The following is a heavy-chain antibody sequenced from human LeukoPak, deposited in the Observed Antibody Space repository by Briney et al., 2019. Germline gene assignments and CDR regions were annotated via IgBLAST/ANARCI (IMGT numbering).Heavy chain of an antibody. D-gene: IGHD4-17*01. CDR2: INPNSGGT. J-gene: IGHJ4*02. V-gene: IGHV1-2*04. CDR3: ARAGGYTVTKDFDY. Sequence: ASVKVSCKASGYTFTGYYMHWVRQAPGQGLEWMGWINPNSGGTNYAQKFQGWVTMTRDTSISTAYMELSSLRSEDTAVYYCARAGGYTVTKDFDYWGQGTLVTVSS. CDR1: GYTFTGYY.